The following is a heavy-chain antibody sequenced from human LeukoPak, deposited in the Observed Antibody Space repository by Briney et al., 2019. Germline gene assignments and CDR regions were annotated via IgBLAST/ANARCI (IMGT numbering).Heavy chain of an antibody. J-gene: IGHJ1*01. Sequence: SETLSLTCVVSGGSFNDYSWSWIRQSPGKGLEWVGDIKHSGATNYNPSLESRVTISVETSKNQFSLGLTSVTAADTAVYYCARDRRSLEYFQHWGQGTLVTVSS. CDR1: GGSFNDYS. CDR2: IKHSGAT. CDR3: ARDRRSLEYFQH. V-gene: IGHV4-34*01.